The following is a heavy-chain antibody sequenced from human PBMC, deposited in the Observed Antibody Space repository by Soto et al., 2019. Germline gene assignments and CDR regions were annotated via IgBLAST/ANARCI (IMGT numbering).Heavy chain of an antibody. Sequence: DVQLVESGGGLVQPGRSLRLSCAASGFTFDDYAMHWVRQAPGKGLEWVSGISWNSGSIGYADSVKGRFTISRDNAKNSLYLQMNSLRAEDTALYCCAKLIGRRRSHNWFDPWGQGTLVTVSS. CDR2: ISWNSGSI. CDR1: GFTFDDYA. CDR3: AKLIGRRRSHNWFDP. D-gene: IGHD3-16*01. J-gene: IGHJ5*02. V-gene: IGHV3-9*01.